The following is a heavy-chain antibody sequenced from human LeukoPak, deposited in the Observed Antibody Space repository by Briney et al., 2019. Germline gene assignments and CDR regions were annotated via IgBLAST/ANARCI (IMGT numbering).Heavy chain of an antibody. CDR2: TYSDSST. V-gene: IGHV3-53*01. Sequence: PGGSLRLSCAGSGFTVRNNYMSWVGQAAAKGREWVAITYSDSSTNYSDSVKGRFTISRDTSQNTLSLQMNSLRAEDTAVYYCVRKNRDFNAAFDIWGQGTVVTVSS. J-gene: IGHJ3*02. CDR3: VRKNRDFNAAFDI. CDR1: GFTVRNNY. D-gene: IGHD2-21*02.